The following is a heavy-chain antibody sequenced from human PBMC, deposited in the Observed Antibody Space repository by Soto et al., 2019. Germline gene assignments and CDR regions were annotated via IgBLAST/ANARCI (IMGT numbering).Heavy chain of an antibody. D-gene: IGHD3-22*01. J-gene: IGHJ4*02. CDR2: LYYSGST. CDR1: GGSISSGGYS. Sequence: SETLSLTCAVSGGSISSGGYSWNWIRQPPGKGLEWIGYLYYSGSTNYNPSLKSRVTMSVDTSTNQCSLTLSSMTAADTAVYYCTLRSMAVVPEYWGQGTLVTVSS. CDR3: TLRSMAVVPEY. V-gene: IGHV4-30-2*02.